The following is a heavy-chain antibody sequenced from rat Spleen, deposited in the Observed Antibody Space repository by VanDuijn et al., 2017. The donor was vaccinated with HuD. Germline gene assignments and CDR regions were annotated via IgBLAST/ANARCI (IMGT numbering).Heavy chain of an antibody. CDR2: MKYTGDT. D-gene: IGHD1-10*01. CDR1: GFSLTSYN. Sequence: QVQLKESGPGLVQPSQTLSLTCTVSGFSLTSYNVHWVRQPPGKGLEWMGRMKYTGDTSYNSALKTRLSISRDTSKNQVFLEMYSLQTDDTGTYFCTRAPHYNNYWYFDFWGPGTMVTVSS. V-gene: IGHV2-63*01. CDR3: TRAPHYNNYWYFDF. J-gene: IGHJ1*01.